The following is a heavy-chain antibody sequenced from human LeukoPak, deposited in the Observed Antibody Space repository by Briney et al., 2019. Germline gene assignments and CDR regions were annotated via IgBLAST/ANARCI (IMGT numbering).Heavy chain of an antibody. CDR3: ARDSPGYLAYDS. CDR1: GFTFSSHW. CDR2: IKEDGSAT. Sequence: GGSLRLSCAASGFTFSSHWMTWGRQAPGKGPEWVANIKEDGSATYYVDSVKGRFTISRDNAKKSLYLQMNSLRAEDTAVYYCARDSPGYLAYDSWGQGTLVTVSS. J-gene: IGHJ4*02. V-gene: IGHV3-7*04. D-gene: IGHD1-1*01.